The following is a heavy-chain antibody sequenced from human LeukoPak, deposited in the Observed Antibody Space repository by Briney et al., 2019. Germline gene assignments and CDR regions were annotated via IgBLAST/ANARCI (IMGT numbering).Heavy chain of an antibody. CDR3: ASVPLDQGHCSSTICYTP. D-gene: IGHD2-2*02. CDR2: ISAYNGNT. Sequence: ASVKVSCKASGYTFTSYGISWVRQAPGQGLEWMGWISAYNGNTNYAQKLQGRVTMTTDTSTSTAYMELRSLRSDDTAVYYCASVPLDQGHCSSTICYTPWGQGTLVTVSS. CDR1: GYTFTSYG. J-gene: IGHJ5*02. V-gene: IGHV1-18*01.